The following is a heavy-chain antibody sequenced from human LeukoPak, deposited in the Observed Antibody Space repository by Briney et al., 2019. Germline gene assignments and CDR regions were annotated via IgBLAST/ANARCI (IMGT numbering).Heavy chain of an antibody. CDR3: ARDHIVGAPRRAFDV. CDR2: ISFSGST. CDR1: GGSISSYY. Sequence: SETLSLTCTVSGGSISSYYWSWIRQPPGKGLEWIGYISFSGSTNYNPSLRSRVTISGDTSKNQFSLKLNSVTAADTAVYYCARDHIVGAPRRAFDVWGQGTMVTVSS. J-gene: IGHJ3*01. V-gene: IGHV4-59*01. D-gene: IGHD1-26*01.